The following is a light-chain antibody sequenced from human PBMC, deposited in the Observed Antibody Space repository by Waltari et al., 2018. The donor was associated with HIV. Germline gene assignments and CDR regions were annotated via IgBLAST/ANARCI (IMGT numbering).Light chain of an antibody. Sequence: QAGLTQPPSVSKALGQTATPSCTGDNNNVGFQGAAWLKHHQGHPPKLLSYRGNNRPSGVPDRFSASTSGKTASLNITGLQADDEADYYCSSWDTRLNGWVFGGGTHLTVL. CDR2: RGN. CDR1: NNNVGFQG. V-gene: IGLV10-54*01. CDR3: SSWDTRLNGWV. J-gene: IGLJ3*02.